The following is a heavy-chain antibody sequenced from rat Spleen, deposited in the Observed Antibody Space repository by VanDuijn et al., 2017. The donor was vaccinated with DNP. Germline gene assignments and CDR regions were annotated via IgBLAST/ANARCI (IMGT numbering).Heavy chain of an antibody. J-gene: IGHJ4*01. CDR3: ARLRLEWEVRAMDA. V-gene: IGHV3-1*01. CDR1: GYSITSNY. Sequence: EVQLQESGPGLVKPSQSLSLTCSVTGYSITSNYWGWIRKFPGNKMEWIGHISYSGSTRYNPSLKSRIYITRDTSKNQFFLQLNSLTTEDTATYYCARLRLEWEVRAMDAWGQGTSVTVSS. CDR2: ISYSGST. D-gene: IGHD1-1*01.